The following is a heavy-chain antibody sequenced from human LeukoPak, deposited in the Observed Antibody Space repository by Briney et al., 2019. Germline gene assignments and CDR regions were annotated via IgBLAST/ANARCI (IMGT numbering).Heavy chain of an antibody. CDR3: AKRPRDTSGYYLGAFDI. Sequence: PGGSLRLSCAAPGFTFSNYAMTWVRQAPGKGLDWVSGISASGGTTYYADSVKGRFTISRDNSKNTLYLQMNSLRAEDTAVYYCAKRPRDTSGYYLGAFDIWGQGTMVTVSS. V-gene: IGHV3-23*01. D-gene: IGHD3-22*01. CDR2: ISASGGTT. J-gene: IGHJ3*02. CDR1: GFTFSNYA.